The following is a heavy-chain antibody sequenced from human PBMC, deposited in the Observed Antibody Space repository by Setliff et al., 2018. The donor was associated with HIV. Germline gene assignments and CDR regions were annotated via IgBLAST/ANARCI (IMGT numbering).Heavy chain of an antibody. V-gene: IGHV3-23*01. CDR3: TRPQYFYDIGGSDY. D-gene: IGHD3-22*01. J-gene: IGHJ4*02. CDR1: GFTFSDYA. CDR2: VSVSGDRGDRT. Sequence: LRLSCGASGFTFSDYAMHWVRQVPGRGLEWVSGVSVSGDRGDRTYYRDSVKGRFTISRDNSKNTLYLQMSSLKIEDTAVYYCTRPQYFYDIGGSDYWGQGTLVT.